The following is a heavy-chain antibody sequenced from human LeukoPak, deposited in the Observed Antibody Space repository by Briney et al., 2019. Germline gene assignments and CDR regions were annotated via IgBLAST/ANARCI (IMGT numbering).Heavy chain of an antibody. Sequence: PSETLSLTCTVSGGSISSYYWSWIRQPPGKGLEWIGYIYYSGSTNYNPSLKSRVTISVDTSKNQFSLKLGSVTAADTAVYYCARGLVAGSYYYYGMDVWGQGTTVTVSS. CDR2: IYYSGST. D-gene: IGHD6-19*01. CDR1: GGSISSYY. J-gene: IGHJ6*02. CDR3: ARGLVAGSYYYYGMDV. V-gene: IGHV4-59*01.